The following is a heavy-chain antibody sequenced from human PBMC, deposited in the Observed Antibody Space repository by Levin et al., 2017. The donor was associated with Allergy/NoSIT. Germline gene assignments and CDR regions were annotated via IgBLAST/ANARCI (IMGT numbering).Heavy chain of an antibody. Sequence: QPGGSLRLSCAASGFSFSGYWMGWVRQAPGKGLEWVANIRQDGSEKYYVDSVKGRFSISRDNTKNSLYLQMNSLRAEDTAVYYCARDQCYYCDMDVWGQGTTVTVSS. V-gene: IGHV3-7*01. J-gene: IGHJ6*02. CDR2: IRQDGSEK. CDR1: GFSFSGYW. CDR3: ARDQCYYCDMDV.